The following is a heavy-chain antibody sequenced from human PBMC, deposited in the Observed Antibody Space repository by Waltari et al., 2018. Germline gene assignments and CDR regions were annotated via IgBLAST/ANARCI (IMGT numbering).Heavy chain of an antibody. CDR2: IIPILGIA. Sequence: QVQLVQSGAEVKKPGSSVKVSCKASGGTFSSYAISWVRQAPGQGLEWMGGIIPILGIANDAQKFQGRVTITADKSTSTAYRELSSLRSEDTAVYYCARGTAGGSSPGEESDWFDPWGQGTLVTVSS. J-gene: IGHJ5*02. CDR3: ARGTAGGSSPGEESDWFDP. V-gene: IGHV1-69*10. CDR1: GGTFSSYA. D-gene: IGHD6-19*01.